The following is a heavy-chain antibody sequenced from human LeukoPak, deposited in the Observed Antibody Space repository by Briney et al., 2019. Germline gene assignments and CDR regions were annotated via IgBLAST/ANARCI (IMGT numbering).Heavy chain of an antibody. Sequence: GASVKVSCKASGYTFTSYGISWVRQAPGQGPEWMAWISASNGDTSFAEKVQDRVTLTTDTSTRTAYMELRSLRSDDTAVYYCARDERVDTARYWGQGTLVTVSS. CDR1: GYTFTSYG. V-gene: IGHV1-18*01. CDR2: ISASNGDT. D-gene: IGHD5-18*01. J-gene: IGHJ4*02. CDR3: ARDERVDTARY.